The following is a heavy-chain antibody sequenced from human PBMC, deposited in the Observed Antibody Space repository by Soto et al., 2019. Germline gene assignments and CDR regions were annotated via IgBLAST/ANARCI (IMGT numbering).Heavy chain of an antibody. D-gene: IGHD3-10*01. CDR3: ARGPTPLWFSF. CDR2: IYYSGST. V-gene: IGHV4-31*03. J-gene: IGHJ4*02. Sequence: QVQLQESGPGLVKPSQTLSLTCTVSGGSISSGGYYWSWVRQHPGEGLEWIGYIYYSGSTYYNPALKSRVTISVDTSKNQFYLKLSSVTAADTAVYYCARGPTPLWFSFWGQGTLVTVSS. CDR1: GGSISSGGYY.